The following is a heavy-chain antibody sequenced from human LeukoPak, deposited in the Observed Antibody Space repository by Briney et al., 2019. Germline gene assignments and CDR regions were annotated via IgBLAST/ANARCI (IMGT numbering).Heavy chain of an antibody. J-gene: IGHJ6*03. V-gene: IGHV4-30-4*08. CDR2: IYYSGST. CDR3: ATSEWELPYYYYYMDV. D-gene: IGHD1-26*01. Sequence: SETLSLTCTVSGGSISGGDYYWSWIRQPPGKGLEWIGYIYYSGSTYYNPSLKSRVTISVDRSKNQFSLKLSSVTAADTAVYYCATSEWELPYYYYYMDVWGKGTTVTVSS. CDR1: GGSISGGDYY.